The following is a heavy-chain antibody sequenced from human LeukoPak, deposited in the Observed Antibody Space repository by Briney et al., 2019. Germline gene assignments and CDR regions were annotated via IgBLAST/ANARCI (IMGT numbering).Heavy chain of an antibody. CDR1: GYFFNSYW. J-gene: IGHJ6*03. V-gene: IGHV5-51*01. Sequence: GESLKISCKTSGYFFNSYWIAWVRQTPGKGLEWMGVISPSDSETRYSPSFQGQVTMSADKSINTAYLQWGSLKSSDTAMYYCARHRGYGSGSYYYYYYMDVWGKGTTVTVSS. CDR3: ARHRGYGSGSYYYYYYMDV. D-gene: IGHD3-10*01. CDR2: ISPSDSET.